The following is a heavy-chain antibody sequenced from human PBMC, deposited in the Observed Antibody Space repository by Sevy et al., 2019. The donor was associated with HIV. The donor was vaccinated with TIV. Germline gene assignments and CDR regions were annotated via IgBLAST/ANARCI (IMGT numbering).Heavy chain of an antibody. CDR2: MYHRGTT. J-gene: IGHJ4*02. Sequence: SETLSLTCAVSGVSISSSNWWSWVRQPPGKGLEWIGDMYHRGTTNYNQSLKSRVTMSVDKSKNHFSLKLSSVTAADMAVYYCAAVTRTDILGYYFDYWGQGTLVTVSS. D-gene: IGHD6-19*01. CDR3: AAVTRTDILGYYFDY. V-gene: IGHV4-4*02. CDR1: GVSISSSNW.